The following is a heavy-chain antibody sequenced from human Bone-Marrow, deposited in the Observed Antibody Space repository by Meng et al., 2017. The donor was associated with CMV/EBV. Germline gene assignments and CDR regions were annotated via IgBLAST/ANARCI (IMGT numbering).Heavy chain of an antibody. CDR2: IYYSGST. V-gene: IGHV4-30-4*08. Sequence: SGGSISSGDDYWSSIRRPPGKGLEWIGYIYYSGSTSFHPSLNSPVTISVDTSKNQFCLKLSSVTAADKAVYYCARGRFLESFWGFDYWGQGTLVTVSS. CDR1: GGSISSGDDY. CDR3: ARGRFLESFWGFDY. J-gene: IGHJ4*02. D-gene: IGHD3-3*01.